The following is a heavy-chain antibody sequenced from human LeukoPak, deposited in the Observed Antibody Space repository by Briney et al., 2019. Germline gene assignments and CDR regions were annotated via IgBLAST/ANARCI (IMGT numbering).Heavy chain of an antibody. Sequence: PGGSLRLSCAASGFTFSSYWMSWVRQAPGKGLVWVSRINSDGSSTSYADSVKGRFTISRDNAKNTLYLQMNSLRAEDTAVYYCARDRGRYFDWLLWGQGTLVTVSS. CDR1: GFTFSSYW. J-gene: IGHJ4*02. CDR2: INSDGSST. D-gene: IGHD3-9*01. CDR3: ARDRGRYFDWLL. V-gene: IGHV3-74*01.